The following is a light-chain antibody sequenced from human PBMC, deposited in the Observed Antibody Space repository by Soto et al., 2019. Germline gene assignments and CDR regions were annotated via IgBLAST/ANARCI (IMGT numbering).Light chain of an antibody. CDR1: QSVRSNF. CDR2: GAS. J-gene: IGKJ4*01. CDR3: QQRSNWPLT. V-gene: IGKV3-11*01. Sequence: EKVLTQSPGTLSLSPGEGATLSCRASQSVRSNFLAWYQQKPGQAPRLLIYGASNRATGIPARFSGSGSGTDFTLTISSLEPEDFAVYYCQQRSNWPLTFGGGTKVDIK.